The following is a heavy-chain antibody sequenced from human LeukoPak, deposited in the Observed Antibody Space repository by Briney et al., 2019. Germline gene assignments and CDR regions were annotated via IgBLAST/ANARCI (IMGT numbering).Heavy chain of an antibody. CDR2: IYSGGST. CDR3: ARGSMDYYDTSGRDAFDM. V-gene: IGHV3-66*01. CDR1: GFTVSSNY. J-gene: IGHJ3*02. Sequence: GGSLRLSCAASGFTVSSNYMSWVRQAPGKGLEWVSVIYSGGSTYYADSVKGRFTISRDNSKNTLYLQMNSLRAEDTAVYYCARGSMDYYDTSGRDAFDMWGQGTMVTVSS. D-gene: IGHD3-22*01.